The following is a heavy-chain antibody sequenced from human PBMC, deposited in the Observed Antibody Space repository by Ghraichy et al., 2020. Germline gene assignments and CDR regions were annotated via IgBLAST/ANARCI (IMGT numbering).Heavy chain of an antibody. CDR2: IVVGSGNT. J-gene: IGHJ4*02. V-gene: IGHV1-58*02. Sequence: SVKVSCKASGFTFTSSAMQWVRQARGQRLEWIGWIVVGSGNTNYAQKFHERVTITRDMSTSTAYMELSSLRSEDTAVYYCAAYPEPYYYGSGNYYFDYWGQGTLVTVSS. CDR3: AAYPEPYYYGSGNYYFDY. D-gene: IGHD3-10*01. CDR1: GFTFTSSA.